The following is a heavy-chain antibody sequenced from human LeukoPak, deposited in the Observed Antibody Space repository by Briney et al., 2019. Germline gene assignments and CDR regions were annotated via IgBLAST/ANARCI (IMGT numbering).Heavy chain of an antibody. CDR3: ARFAHNYGDYGSWFDP. CDR1: GGTFSSYA. Sequence: GASVKVSCKASGGTFSSYAISWVRQAPGQGLEWMGGIIPIFGTANYAQKFQGRVTITADKSTSTAYMELSSLRSEDTAVYYCARFAHNYGDYGSWFDPWGQGTLVTVSS. J-gene: IGHJ5*02. V-gene: IGHV1-69*06. CDR2: IIPIFGTA. D-gene: IGHD4-17*01.